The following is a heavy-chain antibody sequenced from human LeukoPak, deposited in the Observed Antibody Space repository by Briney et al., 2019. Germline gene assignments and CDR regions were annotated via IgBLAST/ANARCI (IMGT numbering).Heavy chain of an antibody. J-gene: IGHJ4*02. Sequence: GGSLRLSCAASGFTFSNYAMSWVRQAPGKWLEWVSPISNRGGVTYYAESVKGRFTISRDNSKNTLYLQMSSLRAEDTAIYYCAKARGAAAANDFDYWGQGTLVTVSS. CDR2: ISNRGGVT. CDR1: GFTFSNYA. D-gene: IGHD6-13*01. V-gene: IGHV3-23*01. CDR3: AKARGAAAANDFDY.